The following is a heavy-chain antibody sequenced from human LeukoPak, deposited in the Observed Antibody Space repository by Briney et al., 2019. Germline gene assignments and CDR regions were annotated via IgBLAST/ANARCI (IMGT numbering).Heavy chain of an antibody. Sequence: SVKVSCKASGGTFSTYAISWVRQAPGQGLEWMGGIIPIFGTAKYAQQLQGRATITTDESTSTAYIELSSLRSEDTAVYYCARSKSSFYYMDVWGKGTTVTVSS. CDR3: ARSKSSFYYMDV. J-gene: IGHJ6*03. CDR2: IIPIFGTA. CDR1: GGTFSTYA. D-gene: IGHD3-10*01. V-gene: IGHV1-69*05.